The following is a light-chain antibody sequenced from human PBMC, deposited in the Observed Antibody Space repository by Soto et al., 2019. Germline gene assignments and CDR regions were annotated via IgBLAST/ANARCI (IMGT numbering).Light chain of an antibody. Sequence: QSVLTQPASVSGSPGQSITISCTGTSSDVGGNKYVSWYQQHPGKAPKLIIYDVSNRASGVSDRFSGSKSGNPASLTISGLQAEDEADYYCSSYTSTTSSTVIGPGTKVTVL. J-gene: IGLJ1*01. CDR2: DVS. V-gene: IGLV2-14*01. CDR3: SSYTSTTSSTV. CDR1: SSDVGGNKY.